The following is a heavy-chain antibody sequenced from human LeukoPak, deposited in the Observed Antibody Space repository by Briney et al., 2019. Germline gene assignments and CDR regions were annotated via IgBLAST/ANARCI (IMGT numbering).Heavy chain of an antibody. CDR2: IKQDGSEK. D-gene: IGHD2-2*01. Sequence: GGSLRLSCAASGFTFSSYWMSWVRQAPGKGLEWVANIKQDGSEKYYADSVKGRFTISRDNAKNSLYLQMNSLRAEDTAVYYCARDPIGYCSSTSCSPRWGQGTLVTVCS. V-gene: IGHV3-7*01. CDR1: GFTFSSYW. J-gene: IGHJ4*02. CDR3: ARDPIGYCSSTSCSPR.